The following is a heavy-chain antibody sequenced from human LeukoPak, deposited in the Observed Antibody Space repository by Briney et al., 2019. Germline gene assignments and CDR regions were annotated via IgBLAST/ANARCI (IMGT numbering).Heavy chain of an antibody. CDR3: ARVQATVVTYFDY. D-gene: IGHD4-23*01. J-gene: IGHJ4*02. CDR2: MNPNSGNT. CDR1: GYTFTSYD. V-gene: IGHV1-2*02. Sequence: GASVKVSCKASGYTFTSYDMHWVRQATGQGLEWMGWMNPNSGNTSYAQKFQGRVTMTRDTSISTAYMELSRLRSDDTAVYYCARVQATVVTYFDYWGQGTLATVSS.